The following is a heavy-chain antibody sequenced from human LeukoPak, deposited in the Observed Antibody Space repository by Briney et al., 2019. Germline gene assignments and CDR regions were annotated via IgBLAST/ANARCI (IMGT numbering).Heavy chain of an antibody. CDR1: GGSISSGSYY. J-gene: IGHJ4*02. D-gene: IGHD5-12*01. Sequence: QPSQTLSLTCTVSGGSISSGSYYWSWIRQPAGKGLEWIGRIYTSGSTNYNPSLKSRVTISVDTSKNQFSLKLSSVTAADTAVYYCARGYEPYYFDYWGQGTLVTVSS. CDR3: ARGYEPYYFDY. V-gene: IGHV4-61*02. CDR2: IYTSGST.